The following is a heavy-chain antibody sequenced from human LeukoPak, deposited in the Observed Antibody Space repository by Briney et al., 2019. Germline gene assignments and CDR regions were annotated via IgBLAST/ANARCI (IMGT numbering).Heavy chain of an antibody. D-gene: IGHD6-19*01. CDR3: ARDPYNSGWDAFDI. J-gene: IGHJ3*02. Sequence: GGSLRLSCTVSGFTVSDNSMSWVRQAPGKGLEWVAVISYDGSSKYYADSVKGRFTISRDNSKNTLYLQMNSLRPEDTAVYYCARDPYNSGWDAFDIWGQGTMVTVSS. CDR1: GFTVSDNS. V-gene: IGHV3-30*04. CDR2: ISYDGSSK.